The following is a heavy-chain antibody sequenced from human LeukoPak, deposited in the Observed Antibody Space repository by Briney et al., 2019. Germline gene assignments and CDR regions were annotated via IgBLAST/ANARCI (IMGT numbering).Heavy chain of an antibody. CDR3: ARDQEGFDY. V-gene: IGHV1-46*01. CDR2: IYPRDGST. CDR1: GYTFTSNY. Sequence: ASVNVSCKASGYTFTSNYIHWVRQAPGQGLEWMGMIYPRDGSTSYAQKFQGRVTVTRDTSTSTVHMELSGLRSEDTAVYYCARDQEGFDYWGQGTLVAVSS. J-gene: IGHJ4*02.